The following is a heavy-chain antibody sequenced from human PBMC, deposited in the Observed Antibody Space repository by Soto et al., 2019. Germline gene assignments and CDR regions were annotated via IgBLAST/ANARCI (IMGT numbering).Heavy chain of an antibody. Sequence: ASETLSLTCTVSGGSISSGDYYWSWIRQPPGKGLEWIGYIYYSGSTYYNPSLKSRVTISVDTPENQLSLRLSSVTAADTAVYYCAGTSSNYYDSSGYHLDYWGQGALVTVCS. V-gene: IGHV4-30-4*01. CDR2: IYYSGST. CDR3: AGTSSNYYDSSGYHLDY. CDR1: GGSISSGDYY. D-gene: IGHD3-22*01. J-gene: IGHJ4*02.